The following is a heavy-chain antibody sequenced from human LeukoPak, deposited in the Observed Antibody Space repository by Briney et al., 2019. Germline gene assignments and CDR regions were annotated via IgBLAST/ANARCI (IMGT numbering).Heavy chain of an antibody. D-gene: IGHD4-11*01. CDR3: ARDLWVDDYSNYNDHRSFDP. CDR2: IYYRGCY. V-gene: IGHV4-59*01. Sequence: PSDTLSLTCTLSGRSISIYYGSWIRQPPGRGREGIGYIYYRGCYNYHTLRKSRVTISVDTSKNQFTLKLSSVTAADTVVYYCARDLWVDDYSNYNDHRSFDPWGQGTLVTVSS. J-gene: IGHJ5*02. CDR1: GRSISIYY.